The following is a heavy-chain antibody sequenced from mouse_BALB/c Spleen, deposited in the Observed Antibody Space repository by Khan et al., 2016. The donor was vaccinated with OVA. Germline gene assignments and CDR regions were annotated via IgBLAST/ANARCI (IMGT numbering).Heavy chain of an antibody. J-gene: IGHJ4*01. CDR3: ARQPYYHYNIMDY. D-gene: IGHD2-4*01. CDR2: IWSDGST. V-gene: IGHV2-6-1*01. Sequence: QVQLKESGPGLVAPSQTLSITCTISGFSLTNYGVHWVRQSPGKGLEWLVVIWSDGSTTYNSALKSRLTISKDNTKSQVFLKMNSHQTDDTAMYFCARQPYYHYNIMDYWGQGTSVTVSS. CDR1: GFSLTNYG.